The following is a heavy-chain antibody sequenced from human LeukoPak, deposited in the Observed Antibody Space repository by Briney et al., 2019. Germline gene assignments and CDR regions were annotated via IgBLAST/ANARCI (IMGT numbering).Heavy chain of an antibody. J-gene: IGHJ5*02. CDR3: ARVRRSSSWYDWFDP. Sequence: SETLSLTCAVSGGSFSGYYWSWIRQPPGKGLEWIGEINHSGGTNYNPSLKSRVTISVDTSKNQFSLKLSSVTAADTAVYYCARVRRSSSWYDWFDPWGQGTLVTVSS. CDR2: INHSGGT. V-gene: IGHV4-34*01. CDR1: GGSFSGYY. D-gene: IGHD6-13*01.